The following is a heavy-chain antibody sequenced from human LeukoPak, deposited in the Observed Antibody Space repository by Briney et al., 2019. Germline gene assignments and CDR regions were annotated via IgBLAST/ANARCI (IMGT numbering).Heavy chain of an antibody. Sequence: TSETLSLTCTVPAGSISSYYWTWIRQPPGKGLEWIGYIYYSGSTNYNPSLKSRVAISLDTSKNQFSLKLSSVTAADTAIYYCARGRPDFWTNFYTYFLDSWGQGTLVTVSS. D-gene: IGHD3/OR15-3a*01. CDR3: ARGRPDFWTNFYTYFLDS. CDR2: IYYSGST. CDR1: AGSISSYY. V-gene: IGHV4-59*01. J-gene: IGHJ4*02.